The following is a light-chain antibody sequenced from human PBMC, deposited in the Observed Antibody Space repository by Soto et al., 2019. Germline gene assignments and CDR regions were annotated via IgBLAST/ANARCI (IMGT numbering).Light chain of an antibody. V-gene: IGLV2-14*03. CDR2: DVN. J-gene: IGLJ1*01. CDR3: TSYTRSSTYV. Sequence: QSVLTQPASVSGSPGQSITISCTGTSSVIGAYNYVSWYQQHPGKAPKLMIYDVNNRPSGVSNRFSGSKSVNTASLTISGLQAEDEADYFCTSYTRSSTYVFGTGTKVTVL. CDR1: SSVIGAYNY.